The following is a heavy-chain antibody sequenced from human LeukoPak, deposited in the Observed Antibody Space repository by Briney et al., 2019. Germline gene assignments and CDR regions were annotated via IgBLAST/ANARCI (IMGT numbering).Heavy chain of an antibody. D-gene: IGHD5-12*01. V-gene: IGHV4-34*01. Sequence: NSSETLSLTCAVYGESFSGYYWNWIRQPPGKGLEWIGEINHSGSTTNHNPSLKSRVTMSVDTSKNQFSLKMTSVTAADTAVYYCARKSGYARDYWGQGTLVTVSS. CDR1: GESFSGYY. J-gene: IGHJ4*02. CDR3: ARKSGYARDY. CDR2: INHSGSTT.